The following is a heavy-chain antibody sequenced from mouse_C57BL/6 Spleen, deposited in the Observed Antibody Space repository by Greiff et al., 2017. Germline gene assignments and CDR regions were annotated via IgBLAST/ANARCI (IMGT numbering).Heavy chain of an antibody. J-gene: IGHJ3*01. Sequence: EVHLVESGGDLVKPGGSLKLSCAASGFTFSSYGMSWVRQTPDKRLEWVATISSGGSYTYYPDSVKGRFTISRDKAKHTLYLQMSSLKSDDTAMYYCARLDDYDFAWFAYWGQGTLVTVSA. CDR3: ARLDDYDFAWFAY. CDR2: ISSGGSYT. CDR1: GFTFSSYG. V-gene: IGHV5-6*01. D-gene: IGHD2-4*01.